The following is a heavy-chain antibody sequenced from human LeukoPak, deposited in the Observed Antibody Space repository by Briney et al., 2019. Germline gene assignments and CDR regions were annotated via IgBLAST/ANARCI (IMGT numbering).Heavy chain of an antibody. CDR3: ATAPILRGEGGEHYKYGMDV. CDR1: VGSISGGNW. Sequence: SGTLSLTCAISVGSISGGNWWTWVRQSPGKGLEWIGEIYHNGTHNYNPSLKSRVTISADTFKNHFSLKLTSVTAADTAVYYCATAPILRGEGGEHYKYGMDVWGQGTTVIVSS. D-gene: IGHD2-2*02. J-gene: IGHJ6*02. V-gene: IGHV4-4*02. CDR2: IYHNGTH.